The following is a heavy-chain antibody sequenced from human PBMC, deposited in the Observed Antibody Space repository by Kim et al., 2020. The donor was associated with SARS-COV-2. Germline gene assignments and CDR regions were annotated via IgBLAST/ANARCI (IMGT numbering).Heavy chain of an antibody. V-gene: IGHV4-31*03. CDR3: ARGLSSGYYYHSSAFDI. CDR1: DGSSSSGIYY. D-gene: IGHD3-22*01. J-gene: IGHJ3*02. CDR2: IYYSGST. Sequence: SETLSLTCTVSDGSSSSGIYYWSWIRQHPGKGLEWIGYIYYSGSTYYNPSLKSRVTISVDTSKNQFSLKLSSVTAADTAVYYCARGLSSGYYYHSSAFDIWGQGTMVTVSS.